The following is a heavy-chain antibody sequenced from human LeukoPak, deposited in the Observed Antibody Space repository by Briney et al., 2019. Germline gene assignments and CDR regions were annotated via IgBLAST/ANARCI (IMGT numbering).Heavy chain of an antibody. V-gene: IGHV3-53*01. Sequence: GGSLRLSCAASGFTVSSNYMSWVRQAPGKGLEWVSVIYSGGSTYYADSVKGRFTISRDNSKNTLYLQMNSLRAEDTAVYYCARQERYCSGGSCYFFFDYRGQGTLVTVSS. CDR1: GFTVSSNY. D-gene: IGHD2-15*01. CDR2: IYSGGST. CDR3: ARQERYCSGGSCYFFFDY. J-gene: IGHJ4*02.